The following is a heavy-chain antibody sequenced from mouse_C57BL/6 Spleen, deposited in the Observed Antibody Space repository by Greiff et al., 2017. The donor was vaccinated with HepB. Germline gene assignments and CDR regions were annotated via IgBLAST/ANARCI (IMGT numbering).Heavy chain of an antibody. Sequence: QVQLKQPGAELVKPGASVKLSCKASGYTFTSYWMHWVKQRPGQGLEWIGMIHPNSGSTNYNEKFKSKATLTVDKSSSTAYMQLSSLTSEDSAVYYCAREATVVATGYFDVWGTGTTVTVSS. D-gene: IGHD1-1*01. J-gene: IGHJ1*03. CDR2: IHPNSGST. CDR1: GYTFTSYW. CDR3: AREATVVATGYFDV. V-gene: IGHV1-64*01.